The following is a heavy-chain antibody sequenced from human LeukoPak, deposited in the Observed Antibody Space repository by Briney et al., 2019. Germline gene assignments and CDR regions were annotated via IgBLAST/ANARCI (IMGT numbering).Heavy chain of an antibody. CDR1: GGSFSGYS. CDR2: LNHSGST. J-gene: IGHJ4*02. Sequence: SETLSLTCAVYGGSFSGYSRSWIRQPPGKGLEWIGALNHSGSTNYNPSLNSRVTISVDTSKNQYSLKLSSVTAADTAVYYCARGRRMVYAMGGPDSGALNYWGQGTLVTVSS. V-gene: IGHV4-34*01. D-gene: IGHD2-8*01. CDR3: ARGRRMVYAMGGPDSGALNY.